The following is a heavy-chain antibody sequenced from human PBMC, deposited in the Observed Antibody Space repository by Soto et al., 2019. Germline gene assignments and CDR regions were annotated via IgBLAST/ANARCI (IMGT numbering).Heavy chain of an antibody. D-gene: IGHD2-8*01. CDR3: ARAPMVLTRSYFDS. CDR2: ISSSGNT. V-gene: IGHV4-59*01. CDR1: DGAISNFY. Sequence: SETLSLTCTVSDGAISNFYWSWIRQPPGKGLEWIGYISSSGNTNYNPSLKSRVSISVDTSKTQFSLNLTSVTAADTAVYYCARAPMVLTRSYFDSWGQGTPVTVSS. J-gene: IGHJ4*02.